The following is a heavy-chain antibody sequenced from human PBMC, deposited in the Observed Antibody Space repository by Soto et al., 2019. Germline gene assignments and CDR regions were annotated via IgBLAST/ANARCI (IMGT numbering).Heavy chain of an antibody. CDR2: IYTSGST. CDR1: GGSISSYY. D-gene: IGHD4-4*01. V-gene: IGHV4-4*07. CDR3: ARVTTVTTTDLYYYYCMYV. Sequence: QVQLQESGPGLVKPSETLSLTCTVSGGSISSYYWSWIRQPAGKGLEWIGRIYTSGSTNYNPSLKSRVTMSVDTSKIQFSLKLSSVTAADTAVYYCARVTTVTTTDLYYYYCMYVWGQGPTVTVSS. J-gene: IGHJ6*02.